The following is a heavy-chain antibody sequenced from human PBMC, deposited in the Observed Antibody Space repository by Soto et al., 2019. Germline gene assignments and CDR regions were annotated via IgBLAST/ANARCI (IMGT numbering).Heavy chain of an antibody. V-gene: IGHV1-18*04. J-gene: IGHJ4*02. D-gene: IGHD3-3*01. CDR2: ITAFNGNT. Sequence: ASVKVSCKALGNTFTYRYLHWVRQAPGQALQWMGWITAFNGNTKYAQQFQGRVTMTTDTSTSTAYMELRSLESDDTAVYYCARISQSDFWSGYYYFFDYWGQGTLVTVSS. CDR1: GNTFTYRY. CDR3: ARISQSDFWSGYYYFFDY.